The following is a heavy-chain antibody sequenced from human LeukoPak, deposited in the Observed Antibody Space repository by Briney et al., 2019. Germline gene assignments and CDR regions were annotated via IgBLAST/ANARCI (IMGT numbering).Heavy chain of an antibody. CDR1: GYTFSDNY. D-gene: IGHD1-7*01. Sequence: ASVKVSCKASGYTFSDNYIHWVRQAPGQGLEWMGWINPNTGGINYAQKFQGRVTMTRDTSISTAYMELSRLTDDDTAVYYCARVQGWVWNFFSDYYMDVWGNGTTVIVSS. CDR3: ARVQGWVWNFFSDYYMDV. V-gene: IGHV1-2*02. J-gene: IGHJ6*03. CDR2: INPNTGGI.